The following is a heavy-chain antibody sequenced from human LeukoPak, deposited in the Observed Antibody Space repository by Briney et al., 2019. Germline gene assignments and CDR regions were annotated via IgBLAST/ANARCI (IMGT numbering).Heavy chain of an antibody. V-gene: IGHV3-23*01. D-gene: IGHD3-3*01. CDR3: AKGLTIFGVVIDY. Sequence: GGSLRLSCAASGFTFSSYAMSWVRQAPGKGLEWVSAISGSGGSTYYADSVKGRFTISRDNSKNTPYLQMNSLRAEDTAVYYCAKGLTIFGVVIDYWGQGTLVTVSS. CDR1: GFTFSSYA. J-gene: IGHJ4*02. CDR2: ISGSGGST.